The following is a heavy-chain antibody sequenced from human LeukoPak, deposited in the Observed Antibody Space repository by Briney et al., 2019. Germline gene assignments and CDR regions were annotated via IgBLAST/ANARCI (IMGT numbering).Heavy chain of an antibody. V-gene: IGHV3-30*02. CDR3: AKDQEGYGDPYFDY. Sequence: TGGSLRLSCAASGFTFSSYGMHWVRQAPGKGLEWVAFIRYDGSNKYYADSVKGRFTISRDNSKNTLYLQMNSLRAEDTAVYYCAKDQEGYGDPYFDYWGQGTLVTVSS. CDR1: GFTFSSYG. J-gene: IGHJ4*02. CDR2: IRYDGSNK. D-gene: IGHD4-17*01.